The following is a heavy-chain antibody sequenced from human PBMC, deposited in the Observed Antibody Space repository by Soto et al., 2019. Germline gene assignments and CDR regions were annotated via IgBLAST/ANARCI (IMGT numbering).Heavy chain of an antibody. J-gene: IGHJ4*02. CDR2: ISYDGSNK. Sequence: GGSLRLSCAVSGFTFSSYAMHWVRQAPGKGLEWVAVISYDGSNKYYADSVKGRFTISRDNSKNTLNLQMNSLRPEDTALYYCARGVNMIIVEWGRGTLVTVSS. D-gene: IGHD3-22*01. CDR1: GFTFSSYA. CDR3: ARGVNMIIVE. V-gene: IGHV3-30-3*01.